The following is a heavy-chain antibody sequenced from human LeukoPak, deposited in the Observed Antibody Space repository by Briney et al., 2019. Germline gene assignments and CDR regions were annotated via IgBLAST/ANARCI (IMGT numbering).Heavy chain of an antibody. J-gene: IGHJ3*02. CDR2: ISSNGGDT. CDR1: GFTFGSHA. Sequence: GGSLRLSCSASGFTFGSHAMHWVRQAPGKGLESVSGISSNGGDTDYADSVKGRFIISRDNSKNTLYLQMNSLRAEDTAVYYCARDISSGYYDAFDIWGQGTMVTVSS. V-gene: IGHV3-64*04. CDR3: ARDISSGYYDAFDI. D-gene: IGHD3-22*01.